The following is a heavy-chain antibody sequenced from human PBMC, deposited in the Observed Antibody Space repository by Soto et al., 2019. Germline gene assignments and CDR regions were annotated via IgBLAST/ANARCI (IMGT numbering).Heavy chain of an antibody. CDR3: ARGVLH. CDR1: GGSISSGGYY. J-gene: IGHJ4*01. CDR2: ISYSGST. Sequence: QVQLQESGPGLVQPSQTLSLTCTVSGGSISSGGYYWSWIRQHPGTGLEWIGHISYSGSTYYNTSHKSGFTIAVDTSRNLSSLIVNSVTAAHTAVYYCARGVLHWGQGTLVTVSS. V-gene: IGHV4-31*03.